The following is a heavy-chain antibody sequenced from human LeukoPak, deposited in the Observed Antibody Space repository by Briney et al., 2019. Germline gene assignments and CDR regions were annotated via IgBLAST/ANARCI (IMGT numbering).Heavy chain of an antibody. CDR2: ISASSGDT. D-gene: IGHD2-2*01. J-gene: IGHJ5*02. V-gene: IGHV1-18*01. CDR3: ARDWYCNRTSCYNLFDP. CDR1: GYTFTRYG. Sequence: ASVKVSCKASGYTFTRYGISWVRQAPGQGLEWMGWISASSGDTNYAQSLQGRLTMTTDTSTSTAYMELRSLRSDDTAVYYCARDWYCNRTSCYNLFDPWGQGTLVTVSS.